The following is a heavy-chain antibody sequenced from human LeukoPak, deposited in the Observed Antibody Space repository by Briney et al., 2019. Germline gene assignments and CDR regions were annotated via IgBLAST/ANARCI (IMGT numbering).Heavy chain of an antibody. CDR3: ARLRDYSASWRGSASRY. Sequence: SVKVSCEASGGTFSTYPMNWVRQAPGQGLEWVGGIIPMFGTTNYAEKFQGKVTISADKSTSTAYMELSSLKSEDTAVYYCARLRDYSASWRGSASRYWGQGTLVTVSS. V-gene: IGHV1-69*06. D-gene: IGHD4-11*01. CDR1: GGTFSTYP. J-gene: IGHJ4*02. CDR2: IIPMFGTT.